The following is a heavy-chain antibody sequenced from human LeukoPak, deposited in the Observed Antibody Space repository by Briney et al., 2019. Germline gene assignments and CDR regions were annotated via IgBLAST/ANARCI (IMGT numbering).Heavy chain of an antibody. D-gene: IGHD6-19*01. J-gene: IGHJ3*02. Sequence: GASVKVSCKASGYTFTSYGISWVRQAPGQGLEWMGWISAYNGNTNYAQKLQGRVTMTTDTSTSTAYVELRSLRSDDTAVYYCARDPGGIAVAGTLEPRDIIAFDIWGQGTMVTVSS. CDR2: ISAYNGNT. V-gene: IGHV1-18*01. CDR3: ARDPGGIAVAGTLEPRDIIAFDI. CDR1: GYTFTSYG.